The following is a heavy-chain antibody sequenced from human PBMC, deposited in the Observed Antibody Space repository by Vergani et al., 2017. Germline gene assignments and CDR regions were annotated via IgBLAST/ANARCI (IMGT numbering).Heavy chain of an antibody. D-gene: IGHD4-23*01. V-gene: IGHV3-21*01. CDR1: GFTFSSYS. Sequence: EVQLVESGGGLIQPGGSLRLSCAASGFTFSSYSMNWVRQAPGKGLEWVSSISSSSSYIYYADSVKGRFTISRDNAKNSLYLQMNSLRAEDTAVYYCARPAITYGGKSWFDPWGQGTLVTVSS. CDR3: ARPAITYGGKSWFDP. CDR2: ISSSSSYI. J-gene: IGHJ5*02.